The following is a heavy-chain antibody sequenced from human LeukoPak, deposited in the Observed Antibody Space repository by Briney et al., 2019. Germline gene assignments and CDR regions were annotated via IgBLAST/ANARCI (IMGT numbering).Heavy chain of an antibody. D-gene: IGHD4-17*01. V-gene: IGHV3-9*03. CDR2: ISWNSGSI. CDR3: AKDSGDYLMSGYFDY. J-gene: IGHJ4*02. Sequence: GGSLRLSCAASGFTFSSYEMNWVRQAPGKGLEWVSGISWNSGSIGYADSVKGRFTISRDNAKNSLYLQMNSLRAEDMALYYCAKDSGDYLMSGYFDYWGQGTLVTVSS. CDR1: GFTFSSYE.